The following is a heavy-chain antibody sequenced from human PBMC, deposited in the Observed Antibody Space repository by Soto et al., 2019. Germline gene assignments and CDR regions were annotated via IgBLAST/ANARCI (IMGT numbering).Heavy chain of an antibody. CDR1: GGSISSYY. Sequence: QVQLQESGPGLVKPSETLSLTCTVSGGSISSYYWSWIRQPPGKGLEWIGDIYYSGSTNYNPSLKSRVTISADTSKNQFSLKLSSVTAADTAVYYCARRWGSAADYWGQGTLVTVSS. J-gene: IGHJ4*02. D-gene: IGHD2-15*01. CDR3: ARRWGSAADY. CDR2: IYYSGST. V-gene: IGHV4-59*08.